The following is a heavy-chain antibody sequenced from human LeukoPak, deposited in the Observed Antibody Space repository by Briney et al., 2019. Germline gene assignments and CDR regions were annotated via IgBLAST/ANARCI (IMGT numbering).Heavy chain of an antibody. CDR1: GFSFSDYS. J-gene: IGHJ4*02. D-gene: IGHD3-22*01. Sequence: GGSLRLSCAASGFSFSDYSMNWVRQAPGKGLEWVSFISSYSTYIYYADSLKGRFAISRDNAKNSLYLQMNSLRAEDTAVYYCARDSFAGYDSSGYSSYDYWGQGTLVTVSS. CDR3: ARDSFAGYDSSGYSSYDY. CDR2: ISSYSTYI. V-gene: IGHV3-21*01.